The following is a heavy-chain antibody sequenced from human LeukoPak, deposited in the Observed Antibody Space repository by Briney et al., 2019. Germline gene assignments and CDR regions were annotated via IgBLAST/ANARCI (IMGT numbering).Heavy chain of an antibody. D-gene: IGHD3-10*01. V-gene: IGHV1-8*03. CDR1: GYTFTSYD. Sequence: ASVKVSCKASGYTFTSYDINWVRQATGQGLEWMGWMNPNSGNTGYAQKFQGRVTITRNTSISTAYMELSSLRSEDTAVYYCARGRRVRGVISYYYYYMDVWGKGTTVTVSS. CDR3: ARGRRVRGVISYYYYYMDV. J-gene: IGHJ6*03. CDR2: MNPNSGNT.